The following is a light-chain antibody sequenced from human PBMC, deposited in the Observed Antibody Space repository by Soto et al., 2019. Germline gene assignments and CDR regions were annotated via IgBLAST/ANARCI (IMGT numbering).Light chain of an antibody. CDR2: GAS. J-gene: IGKJ4*01. CDR1: QSVTSGY. V-gene: IGKV3-20*01. CDR3: QQYGSSPA. Sequence: EIVLTQSPGTLSLSPGERATLSCRASQSVTSGYLAWYQQKPGQAPRLLIYGASSRATGMPDRFSGSGSGTDFPLTISRLEPEDFAVYYCQQYGSSPAFGGGTKVEIK.